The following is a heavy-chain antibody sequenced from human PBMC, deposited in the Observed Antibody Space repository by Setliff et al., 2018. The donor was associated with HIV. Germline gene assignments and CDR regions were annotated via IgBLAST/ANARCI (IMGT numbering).Heavy chain of an antibody. CDR3: ARDGCSGQSCYLYNWFDP. V-gene: IGHV1-3*01. CDR2: IKVGSGNT. CDR1: GYSFTNHA. Sequence: GASVKVSCKASGYSFTNHAVHWVRQAPGQRLEWMGWIKVGSGNTQYSKEFQGRVTITRDTSATTAYMELSSLTSEDTAVYYCARDGCSGQSCYLYNWFDPWGQGTLVTSPQ. D-gene: IGHD2-15*01. J-gene: IGHJ5*02.